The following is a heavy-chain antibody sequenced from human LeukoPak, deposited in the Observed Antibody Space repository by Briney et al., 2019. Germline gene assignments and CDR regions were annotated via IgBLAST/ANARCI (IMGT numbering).Heavy chain of an antibody. Sequence: ASVKVSCKAAAYTFTDSYMHWVRQAPGQGLEWMGWINPNSGGTNYAQKFQGRVSMTRDTSISTAYMELSRLRSDDTAVYYCARDLGYTSSCWGQGTLVTVSS. V-gene: IGHV1-2*02. CDR3: ARDLGYTSSC. CDR2: INPNSGGT. J-gene: IGHJ4*02. CDR1: AYTFTDSY. D-gene: IGHD6-13*01.